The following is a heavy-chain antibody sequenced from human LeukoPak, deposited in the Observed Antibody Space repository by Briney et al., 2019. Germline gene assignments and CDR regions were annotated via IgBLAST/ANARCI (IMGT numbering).Heavy chain of an antibody. V-gene: IGHV4-61*02. CDR3: ARGSGLFDY. CDR2: IYTSGST. CDR1: GGSISSGSYY. Sequence: SETLSLTCTVSGGSISSGSYYWSWIRQPAGKGLEWIGRIYTSGSTNYNPSLKSRVTISVDTSKNQFSLKLSSVTAADTAVYYCARGSGLFDYWGQGTLVTVSS. J-gene: IGHJ4*02.